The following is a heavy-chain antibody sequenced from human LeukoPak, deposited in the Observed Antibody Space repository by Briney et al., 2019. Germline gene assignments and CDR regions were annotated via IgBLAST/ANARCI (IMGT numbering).Heavy chain of an antibody. CDR3: ARGSSSWFRFDY. CDR1: GFTFSSYS. D-gene: IGHD6-13*01. Sequence: PGGSLRLSCAASGFTFSSYSMNWVRQAPGKGLEWVSSISSSSSYIYYADSVKGRFTISRDNAKNSLYLQMNSLRAEDTAVCYCARGSSSWFRFDYWGQGTLVTGSS. J-gene: IGHJ4*02. CDR2: ISSSSSYI. V-gene: IGHV3-21*01.